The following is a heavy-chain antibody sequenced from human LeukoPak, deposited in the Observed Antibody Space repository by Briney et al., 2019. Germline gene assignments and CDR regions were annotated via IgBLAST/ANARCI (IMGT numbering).Heavy chain of an antibody. CDR2: INSDGSST. J-gene: IGHJ4*02. CDR3: ARDYRWELLFDY. V-gene: IGHV3-74*01. CDR1: GFTFSSYW. D-gene: IGHD1-26*01. Sequence: GGSLRLSCAASGFTFSSYWMHWVRHAPGKGLVWVSRINSDGSSTSYADSVKGRFTISRDNAKNTLYLQMNSLRAEDTAVYYCARDYRWELLFDYWGQGTLVTVSS.